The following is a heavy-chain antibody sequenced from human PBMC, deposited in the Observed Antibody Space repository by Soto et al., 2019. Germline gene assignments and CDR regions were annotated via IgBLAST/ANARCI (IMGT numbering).Heavy chain of an antibody. CDR1: GYTFTSYA. D-gene: IGHD3-16*01. J-gene: IGHJ5*02. Sequence: QVQLVQSGAEVKKPGASVKVSCKASGYTFTSYAMHWVRQAPGQRLEWMGWINAGNGNTKYSQKFQGRVTITRDTSASTAYMELSSLRSEDTAVYYCARGYGGPIGWFDPWGQGTPGHRLL. CDR3: ARGYGGPIGWFDP. CDR2: INAGNGNT. V-gene: IGHV1-3*01.